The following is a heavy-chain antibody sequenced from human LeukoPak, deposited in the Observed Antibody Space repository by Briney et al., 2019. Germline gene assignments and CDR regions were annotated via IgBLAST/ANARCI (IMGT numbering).Heavy chain of an antibody. Sequence: GGSLRLSCAASGITFSTYAMNWVRQAPGKGLEWVSVISGSAASTSYADSVKGRFTISRDNSRNTLYLQMNDLRAEDTAVYYCAKGRSLSGYSYGYDYWGQGTLVTVSS. J-gene: IGHJ4*02. CDR1: GITFSTYA. CDR2: ISGSAAST. D-gene: IGHD5-18*01. CDR3: AKGRSLSGYSYGYDY. V-gene: IGHV3-23*01.